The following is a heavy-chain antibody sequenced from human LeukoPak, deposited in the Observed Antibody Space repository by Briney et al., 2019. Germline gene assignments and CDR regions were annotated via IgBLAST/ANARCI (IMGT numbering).Heavy chain of an antibody. CDR2: MNPNSGNT. J-gene: IGHJ4*02. Sequence: ASVKVSCKASGYTFTSYDINWVRQAPGQGLEWMGWMNPNSGNTVYAQKFQGRVTMTSNTSISTAYMELSSLRSEDTAVYCCARAMVRGVTVDYWGQGTLVTVSS. V-gene: IGHV1-8*01. D-gene: IGHD3-10*01. CDR1: GYTFTSYD. CDR3: ARAMVRGVTVDY.